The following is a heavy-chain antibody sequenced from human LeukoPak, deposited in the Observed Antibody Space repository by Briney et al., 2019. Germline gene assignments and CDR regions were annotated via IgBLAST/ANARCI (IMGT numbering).Heavy chain of an antibody. V-gene: IGHV3-30*14. J-gene: IGHJ4*02. CDR3: ARVPPYRDYFDY. Sequence: PGGSLRLSCAASGFTFSSYAMRWVRQAPGKGLEWVAVISYDGSNKYYADSVKGRFTISRDNSKNTLYLQMNSLRAEDTAVYYCARVPPYRDYFDYWGQGTLVTVSS. CDR2: ISYDGSNK. CDR1: GFTFSSYA. D-gene: IGHD1-14*01.